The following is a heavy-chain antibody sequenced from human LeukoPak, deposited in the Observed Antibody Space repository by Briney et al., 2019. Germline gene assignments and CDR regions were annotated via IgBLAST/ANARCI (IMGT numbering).Heavy chain of an antibody. Sequence: GGSLRLSCAASGFTFNTYNLNWIRQAPGRGLEWVSYIGGRTSAIYYADSVKGRSTISRDKDKNSLFLQMNSLRVEDSAVYYCVREAGFGYDSSGPFDYWGQGTLVTVSS. J-gene: IGHJ4*02. CDR1: GFTFNTYN. CDR2: IGGRTSAI. CDR3: VREAGFGYDSSGPFDY. V-gene: IGHV3-48*01. D-gene: IGHD3-22*01.